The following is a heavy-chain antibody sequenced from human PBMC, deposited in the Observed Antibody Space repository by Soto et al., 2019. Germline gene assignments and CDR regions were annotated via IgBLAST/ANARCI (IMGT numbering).Heavy chain of an antibody. J-gene: IGHJ4*01. CDR3: ARGVRAETYYNAFDY. V-gene: IGHV3-30*01. CDR2: ISHNDEPRI. Sequence: QVQLVESGGGVVQPGSSLRLSCAASGFSFKNYAFHWVRQAPGKGLQWVALISHNDEPRIFYADSVQGRFTISRDNFKNQVYLQMNSLRDEDTAVYHCARGVRAETYYNAFDYWGQGTQVTVSS. D-gene: IGHD3-10*01. CDR1: GFSFKNYA.